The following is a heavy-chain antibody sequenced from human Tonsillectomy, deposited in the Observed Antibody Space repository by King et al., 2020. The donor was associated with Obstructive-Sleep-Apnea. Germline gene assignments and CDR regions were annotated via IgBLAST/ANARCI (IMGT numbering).Heavy chain of an antibody. Sequence: QLQESGPGLVKPSETLSLTCTVSGGSISSSSYYWGWIRQPPGKGLEWIGSIYYSGSPYYNPSPKSRVTISVDTSKNQFSLSLSSVTAADTAVYYCATIAARPYGLDVWGQGTTVTVSS. J-gene: IGHJ6*02. V-gene: IGHV4-39*07. D-gene: IGHD6-6*01. CDR1: GGSISSSSYY. CDR3: ATIAARPYGLDV. CDR2: IYYSGSP.